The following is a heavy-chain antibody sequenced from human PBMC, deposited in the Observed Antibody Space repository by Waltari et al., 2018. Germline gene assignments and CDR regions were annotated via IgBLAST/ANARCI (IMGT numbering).Heavy chain of an antibody. V-gene: IGHV7-4-1*02. CDR1: GYTFTSYA. Sequence: QVQLVQSGSELKKPGASVKVSCKASGYTFTSYAMNWVRQAPGQGLEWMGWVNTNTGNPTDAQGFTGRFVFSLDTSVSTAYLQISSLKAEDTAVYYCAREWRAYGDYLSWFDPWGQGTLVTVSS. CDR2: VNTNTGNP. J-gene: IGHJ5*02. D-gene: IGHD4-17*01. CDR3: AREWRAYGDYLSWFDP.